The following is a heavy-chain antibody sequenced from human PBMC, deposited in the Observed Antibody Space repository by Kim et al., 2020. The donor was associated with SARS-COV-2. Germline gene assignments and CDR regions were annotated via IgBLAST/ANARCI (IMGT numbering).Heavy chain of an antibody. V-gene: IGHV4-39*01. Sequence: SETLSLTCTVSGGSINSSSYYWGWIRQPPGKGLEWIGSVYYSGSAYCNPSLKSRVTISVDTSKNQLSLNLSSVTAADTAIYHCARHASGSYYNSFDPWGQGTLVTVSS. CDR1: GGSINSSSYY. J-gene: IGHJ5*02. CDR3: ARHASGSYYNSFDP. CDR2: VYYSGSA. D-gene: IGHD3-10*01.